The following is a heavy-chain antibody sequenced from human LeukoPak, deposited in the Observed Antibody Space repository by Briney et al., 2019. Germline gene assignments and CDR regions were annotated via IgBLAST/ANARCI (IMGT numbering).Heavy chain of an antibody. Sequence: SETLSLTCTVSGGSISSYYWSWIRQPPGKGLEWLGYIYYSGSPNYNPSLKSRVTISVDTSKNQFSLKLSSVTAADTAVYYCARAGWFGELLDYWGQGTLVTVSS. J-gene: IGHJ4*02. CDR1: GGSISSYY. V-gene: IGHV4-59*01. D-gene: IGHD3-10*01. CDR3: ARAGWFGELLDY. CDR2: IYYSGSP.